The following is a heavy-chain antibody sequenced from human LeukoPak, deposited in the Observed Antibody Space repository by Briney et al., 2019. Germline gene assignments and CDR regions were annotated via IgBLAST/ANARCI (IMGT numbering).Heavy chain of an antibody. V-gene: IGHV4-34*01. CDR3: ARASRDGGSARINWFDP. Sequence: SETLSLTCAVYGGSFSGYYWSWIRQPPGKGVEWIGEINHSGSTNYNPSLKSRVTISVDTSKNQFSLKLSSVTAADTAVYYCARASRDGGSARINWFDPWGQGTLVTVSS. CDR2: INHSGST. D-gene: IGHD2-15*01. J-gene: IGHJ5*02. CDR1: GGSFSGYY.